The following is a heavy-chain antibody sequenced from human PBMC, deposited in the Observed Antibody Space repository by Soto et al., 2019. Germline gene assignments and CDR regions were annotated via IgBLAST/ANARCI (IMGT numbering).Heavy chain of an antibody. Sequence: LSESLKISCKGSGYSFTSYLIVCVRQMPGKGLEWMGIIYPGDSDTRYSPSFQGQVTISADKPIGTAYLQWSSLKASDTAMYYCARQVGDAGRRNLIYNWFDPWGQGTLVTVSS. J-gene: IGHJ5*02. CDR3: ARQVGDAGRRNLIYNWFDP. CDR2: IYPGDSDT. CDR1: GYSFTSYL. V-gene: IGHV5-51*01. D-gene: IGHD2-21*01.